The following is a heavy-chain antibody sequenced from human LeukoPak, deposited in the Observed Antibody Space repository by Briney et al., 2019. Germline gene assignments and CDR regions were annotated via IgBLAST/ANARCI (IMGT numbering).Heavy chain of an antibody. J-gene: IGHJ4*02. V-gene: IGHV3-7*03. D-gene: IGHD3-22*01. Sequence: GGSLRLSCSASGFTFSSYWMTWVRQAPGKGLEWVANIKQDGSKKNYVDSLKGRFTISRDNAKNSLYLQMNSLRAEDTALYYCAKDTGAYDSSGYHIDYWGQGTLVTVSS. CDR1: GFTFSSYW. CDR2: IKQDGSKK. CDR3: AKDTGAYDSSGYHIDY.